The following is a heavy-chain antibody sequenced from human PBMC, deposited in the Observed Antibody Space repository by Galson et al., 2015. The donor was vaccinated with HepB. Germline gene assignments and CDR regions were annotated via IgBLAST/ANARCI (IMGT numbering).Heavy chain of an antibody. CDR3: AKKGAVGRPGAIDF. CDR2: ISSNDGGT. J-gene: IGHJ4*02. CDR1: GFTFSSYD. D-gene: IGHD4/OR15-4a*01. Sequence: SLRLSCAASGFTFSSYDMRWVRQAPGKGLEWVAAISSNDGGTYYAGSVKGRFTISRDNSKNTLYLEVNSLRAEDTAVYYCAKKGAVGRPGAIDFWGQGTLVTVSS. V-gene: IGHV3-23*01.